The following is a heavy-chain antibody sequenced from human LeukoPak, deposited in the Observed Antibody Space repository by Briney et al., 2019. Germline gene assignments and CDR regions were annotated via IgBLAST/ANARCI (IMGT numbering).Heavy chain of an antibody. CDR2: ISGSGGST. Sequence: GGSLRLSCAASGFTFSSYAMSWVRQAPGKGLEWVSAISGSGGSTYYADSVEGRFTISRDNSKNTLYLQMNSLRAEDTAVYYCAKGYCSSTSCLFDYWGQGTLVTVSS. J-gene: IGHJ4*02. D-gene: IGHD2-2*01. CDR3: AKGYCSSTSCLFDY. V-gene: IGHV3-23*01. CDR1: GFTFSSYA.